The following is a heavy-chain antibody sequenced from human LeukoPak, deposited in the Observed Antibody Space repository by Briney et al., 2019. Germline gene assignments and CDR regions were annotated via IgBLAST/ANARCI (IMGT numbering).Heavy chain of an antibody. CDR3: ASSTAIGY. CDR2: ISGSGDST. J-gene: IGHJ4*02. CDR1: GFTFSSYA. Sequence: GGSLRLSCAASGFTFSSYAMSWVRQAPGKGLEWVSAISGSGDSTYYADSVKGRFTISRDNAKNSLYLQMNSLRTEDTAVYYCASSTAIGYWGQGTLVTVSS. V-gene: IGHV3-23*01.